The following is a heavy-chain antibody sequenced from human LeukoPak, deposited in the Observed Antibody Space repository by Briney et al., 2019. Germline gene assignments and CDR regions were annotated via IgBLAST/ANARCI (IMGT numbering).Heavy chain of an antibody. Sequence: GGSLRLSCAASGFTFSSYAMHWVRQAPGKGLEWVAVISYDGSNKYYADSVKGRFTISRDNSKNTLYLQMNSLRAEDTAVYYCARDPAPLYGMDVWGQGTTVTVSS. CDR2: ISYDGSNK. CDR1: GFTFSSYA. J-gene: IGHJ6*02. V-gene: IGHV3-30-3*01. CDR3: ARDPAPLYGMDV.